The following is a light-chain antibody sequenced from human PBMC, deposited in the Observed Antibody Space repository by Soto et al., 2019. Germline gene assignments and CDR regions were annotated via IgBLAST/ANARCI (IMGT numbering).Light chain of an antibody. V-gene: IGLV2-14*01. CDR1: SSDVGGYNY. CDR2: DVS. Sequence: QSALTQPASVSGSPGQSITISCTGTSSDVGGYNYVSWYQQHPGKAPKLMIYDVSNRPSGVSNRLSGSKSGNTASLTISGLHAEVEADYYCSSYTSSSILDVVFGGGTKLTVL. CDR3: SSYTSSSILDVV. J-gene: IGLJ2*01.